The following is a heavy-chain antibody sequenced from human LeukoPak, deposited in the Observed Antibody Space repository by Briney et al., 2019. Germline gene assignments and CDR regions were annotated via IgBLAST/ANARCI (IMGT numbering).Heavy chain of an antibody. CDR2: ISSSGSTI. Sequence: GGSLRLSCAASGFTFSSYEMNWVRQAPGKGLEWVSYISSSGSTIYYADSVKGRFTVSGDNAKNSLYLQMNSLRAEDTAVYYCARGEWSSSPFDYWGQGTLVTVPS. CDR3: ARGEWSSSPFDY. D-gene: IGHD6-6*01. CDR1: GFTFSSYE. J-gene: IGHJ4*02. V-gene: IGHV3-48*03.